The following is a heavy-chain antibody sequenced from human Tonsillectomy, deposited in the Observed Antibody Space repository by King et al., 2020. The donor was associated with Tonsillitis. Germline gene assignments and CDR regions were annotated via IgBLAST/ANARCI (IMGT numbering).Heavy chain of an antibody. CDR3: ARDPNGDYVGAFEM. J-gene: IGHJ3*02. CDR2: IGGSGTST. CDR1: GFTFIRYA. Sequence: DVQLVESGGGLVQPGGSLRLSCAASGFTFIRYAIMWVRQAPGEGLEGVSAIGGSGTSTFYAYSVKDRFIISRDNSKNTMYLQMNSLRAEATTVYYCARDPNGDYVGAFEMWGQGTVVTVSS. V-gene: IGHV3-23*04. D-gene: IGHD4-17*01.